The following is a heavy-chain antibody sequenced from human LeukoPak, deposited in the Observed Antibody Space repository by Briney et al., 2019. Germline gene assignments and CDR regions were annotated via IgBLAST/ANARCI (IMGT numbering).Heavy chain of an antibody. V-gene: IGHV1-69*13. J-gene: IGHJ5*02. D-gene: IGHD4-17*01. CDR1: GGAFSSYA. Sequence: SVKVSCKASGGAFSSYAISWVRQAPGQGLEWMGGIIPIFGTANYAQKFQGRVTITADESTSTAYMELSSLRSEDTAVYYCARVGTVTTSWFDPWGQGTLVTVSS. CDR2: IIPIFGTA. CDR3: ARVGTVTTSWFDP.